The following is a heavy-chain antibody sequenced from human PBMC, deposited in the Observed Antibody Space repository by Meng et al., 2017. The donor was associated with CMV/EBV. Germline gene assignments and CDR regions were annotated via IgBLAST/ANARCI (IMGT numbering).Heavy chain of an antibody. J-gene: IGHJ3*02. CDR1: GDSVSSNSAA. D-gene: IGHD1/OR15-1a*01. CDR3: AREGLTGTTPDAFDI. V-gene: IGHV6-1*01. CDR2: TYYRSKWYN. Sequence: LRLSCAISGDSVSSNSAAWNWIRQSPSRGLEWLGRTYYRSKWYNDYAVSVKSRITINPDTSKNQFSLKLSSVTAADTAVYYCAREGLTGTTPDAFDIWGQGTMVTVSS.